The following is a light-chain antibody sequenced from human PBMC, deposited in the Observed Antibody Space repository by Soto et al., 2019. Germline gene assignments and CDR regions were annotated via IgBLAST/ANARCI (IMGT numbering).Light chain of an antibody. CDR3: SSYTSSSTLGGV. CDR1: SSDVGGYNY. Sequence: QSVLTQPASVSGSPGQSITISCTGTSSDVGGYNYVSWYQQHPGKAPKLMIYDVSNRPSGASNRFSGSKSGNTASLTISGLQAEDEADYYCSSYTSSSTLGGVFGTGTKVTVL. CDR2: DVS. V-gene: IGLV2-14*01. J-gene: IGLJ1*01.